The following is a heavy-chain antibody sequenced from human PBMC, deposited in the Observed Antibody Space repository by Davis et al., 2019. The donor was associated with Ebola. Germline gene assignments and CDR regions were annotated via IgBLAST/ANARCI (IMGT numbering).Heavy chain of an antibody. CDR3: ARVNAVTGYSRFDS. CDR2: IRNDGSKK. V-gene: IGHV3-30*02. D-gene: IGHD3-9*01. CDR1: GFTFSTYG. J-gene: IGHJ5*01. Sequence: GESLKISCAASGFTFSTYGMHWVRQAPGKGREWVAFIRNDGSKKFYVDSVKGRFTISRDNAKNSLYLRMNSLRAEDTAFYHCARVNAVTGYSRFDSWGQGTLVTVSS.